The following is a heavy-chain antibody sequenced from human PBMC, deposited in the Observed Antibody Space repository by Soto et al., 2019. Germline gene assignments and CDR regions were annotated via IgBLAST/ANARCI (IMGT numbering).Heavy chain of an antibody. CDR1: GGSVSSGGSY. Sequence: QLQLQESGPGLVKPSETLSLTCTVSGGSVSSGGSYWSWIRQPPGKGLEWIGHIYYTGRTTYSPALMSRVTRSVDTSKNQFSLTLSSVTAADTAVYYWARDSTITSYYGMDVWGQGTTVSVSS. CDR3: ARDSTITSYYGMDV. V-gene: IGHV4-61*08. J-gene: IGHJ6*02. D-gene: IGHD3-3*01. CDR2: IYYTGRT.